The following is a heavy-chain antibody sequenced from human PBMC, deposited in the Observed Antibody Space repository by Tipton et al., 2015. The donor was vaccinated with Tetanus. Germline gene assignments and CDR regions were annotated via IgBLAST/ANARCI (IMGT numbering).Heavy chain of an antibody. V-gene: IGHV3-53*01. D-gene: IGHD6-19*01. CDR1: GFIVSSHY. CDR2: MYSGGDT. J-gene: IGHJ4*02. CDR3: VRDGGSSGWLAY. Sequence: GSLRLSCVASGFIVSSHYMSWVRQAPGKGLEWVSVMYSGGDTYYVDSVKGRFSISRGNAKNTLYLQMNSLRVEDTAVYYCVRDGGSSGWLAYWGQGTLVTVSS.